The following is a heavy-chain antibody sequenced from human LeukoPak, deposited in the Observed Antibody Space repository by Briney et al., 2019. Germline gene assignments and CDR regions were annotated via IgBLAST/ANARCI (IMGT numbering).Heavy chain of an antibody. CDR1: GGSISSGGYS. Sequence: NASQTLSLTCAVSGGSISSGGYSWSWIRQPPGKGLEWIGYIYHSGSTYYNPSLKSRVTISVDRSKNQFSLKLSSVTAADTAVYYCAREASPPNDAFDIWGQGTMVTVSS. CDR2: IYHSGST. J-gene: IGHJ3*02. CDR3: AREASPPNDAFDI. V-gene: IGHV4-30-2*01.